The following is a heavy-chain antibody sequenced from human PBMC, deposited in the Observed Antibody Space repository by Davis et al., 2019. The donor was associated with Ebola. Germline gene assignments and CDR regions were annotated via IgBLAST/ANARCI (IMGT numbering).Heavy chain of an antibody. D-gene: IGHD5-24*01. V-gene: IGHV3-7*01. CDR1: GFSFSSHW. CDR2: INKDGSQK. CDR3: VKDLKDVPIGYTYYMDA. J-gene: IGHJ6*03. Sequence: GESLKISCAASGFSFSSHWMTWVRQAPGKGLESVAKINKDGSQKYYVDSVKGRFTISRDNARNALYLQMNNLRAEDTAVYYCVKDLKDVPIGYTYYMDAWGKGTTVTVSS.